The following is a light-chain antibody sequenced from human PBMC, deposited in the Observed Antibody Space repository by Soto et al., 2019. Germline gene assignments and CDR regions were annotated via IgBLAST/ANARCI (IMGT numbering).Light chain of an antibody. CDR1: SSDVGIYND. CDR2: DVS. V-gene: IGLV2-14*01. J-gene: IGLJ1*01. CDR3: ISYTITDTYV. Sequence: QAALTQPASVSGSPGQSITISCTGTSSDVGIYNDVSWYQQHPGKAPKLMIYDVSNRPAGVSNRFSGSKSANTASLTISGLQAEDEADYYCISYTITDTYVFGTGTKVTVL.